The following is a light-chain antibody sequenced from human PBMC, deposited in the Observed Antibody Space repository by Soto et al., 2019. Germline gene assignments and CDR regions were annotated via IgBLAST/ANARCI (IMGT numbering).Light chain of an antibody. CDR3: QQYGSSLP. V-gene: IGKV3-20*01. J-gene: IGKJ5*01. CDR2: GAS. Sequence: EIVLTQSPGTQSLSPGERATLACRASQSVRGSYLAWYQQKPGQAPRLLIYGASNRATGIPDRFSGSGSGTDFTLTISRLEPEDFAMYYCQQYGSSLPFGQGTRLEIK. CDR1: QSVRGSY.